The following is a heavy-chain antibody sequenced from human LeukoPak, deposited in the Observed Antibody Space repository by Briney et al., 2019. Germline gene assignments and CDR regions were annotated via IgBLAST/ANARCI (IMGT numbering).Heavy chain of an antibody. J-gene: IGHJ3*02. CDR1: GFTFNIYG. Sequence: GGSLRLSCAASGFTFNIYGMHWVRQAPGKGLEWVAFIWYDGSKKYYADSVKGRFTISRDNSKNMVSLEMNSLRTEDTAVYYCAREGINWNYGAFDIWGQGTMVTVSS. V-gene: IGHV3-30*02. CDR3: AREGINWNYGAFDI. D-gene: IGHD1-7*01. CDR2: IWYDGSKK.